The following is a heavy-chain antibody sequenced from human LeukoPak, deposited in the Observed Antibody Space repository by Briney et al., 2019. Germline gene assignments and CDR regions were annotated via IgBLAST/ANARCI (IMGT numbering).Heavy chain of an antibody. CDR1: GFTFSSYS. CDR3: ARARIAARPDFDY. Sequence: QSGGSLRLSCAASGFTFSSYSMNWVRQAPGKGLEWVSYISSSSSTIYYADSVKGRFTISRDNAKNSLYLQMNSLRAEDTAVYYCARARIAARPDFDYWGQGTLVTVSS. CDR2: ISSSSSTI. D-gene: IGHD6-6*01. J-gene: IGHJ4*02. V-gene: IGHV3-48*01.